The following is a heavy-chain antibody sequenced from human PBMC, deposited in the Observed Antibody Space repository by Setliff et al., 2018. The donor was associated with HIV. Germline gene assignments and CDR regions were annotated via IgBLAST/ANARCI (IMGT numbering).Heavy chain of an antibody. CDR3: ARDQLAMVRRNGMDV. CDR1: EFTFSNYG. Sequence: LSLTCAASEFTFSNYGMHWVRQAPGKGLEWVATISGDGSNEYYADSVKGRFTISRDNSKNTLYVQMNSLRVEDTAVYYCARDQLAMVRRNGMDVWGQGTTVTVSS. V-gene: IGHV3-30*03. J-gene: IGHJ6*02. D-gene: IGHD3-10*01. CDR2: ISGDGSNE.